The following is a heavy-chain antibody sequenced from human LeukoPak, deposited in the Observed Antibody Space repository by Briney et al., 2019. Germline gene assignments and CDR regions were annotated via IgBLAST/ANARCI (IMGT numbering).Heavy chain of an antibody. CDR2: INHSGST. D-gene: IGHD2-15*01. CDR1: GGSISSYY. Sequence: SETLSLTCTVSGGSISSYYWSWIRQPPGKGLEWIGEINHSGSTNYNPSLKSRVTISVDTSKNQFSLKLSSVTAADTAVYYCLVDHTNSVYWGQGTLVTVSS. CDR3: LVDHTNSVY. V-gene: IGHV4-34*01. J-gene: IGHJ4*02.